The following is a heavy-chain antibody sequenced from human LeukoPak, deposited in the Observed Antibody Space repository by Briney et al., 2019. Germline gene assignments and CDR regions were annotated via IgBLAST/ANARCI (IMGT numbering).Heavy chain of an antibody. Sequence: ASVKVSCKASGYTFTSYGISWVRQAPGQGLEWMGWMNPNSGNTGYAQKFQGRVTMTRNTSISTAYMELSSLRSEDTAVYYCARGPYSSSWYFYYYYGMDVWGQGTTVTVSS. CDR1: GYTFTSYG. CDR2: MNPNSGNT. J-gene: IGHJ6*02. V-gene: IGHV1-8*02. D-gene: IGHD6-13*01. CDR3: ARGPYSSSWYFYYYYGMDV.